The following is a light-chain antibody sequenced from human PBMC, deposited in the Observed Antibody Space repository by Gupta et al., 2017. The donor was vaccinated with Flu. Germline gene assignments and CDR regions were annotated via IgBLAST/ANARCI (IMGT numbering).Light chain of an antibody. CDR1: QSVRSN. V-gene: IGKV3-15*01. Sequence: EIVMTQSPATLSVSPGERATLPCRASQSVRSNLAWYQQKPGQAPRLLMYGASTRATAIPARFSGSGSGTEFTLTISSLQSEDFAVYYCQQYDNWPDTFGQGTKLEIK. CDR2: GAS. J-gene: IGKJ2*01. CDR3: QQYDNWPDT.